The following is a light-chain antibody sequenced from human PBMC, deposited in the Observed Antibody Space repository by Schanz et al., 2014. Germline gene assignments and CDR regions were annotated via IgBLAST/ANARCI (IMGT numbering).Light chain of an antibody. CDR1: SSDIGSYNY. J-gene: IGLJ3*02. CDR2: GVS. V-gene: IGLV2-14*03. CDR3: CSYAGSSTWV. Sequence: QSALTQAASVSGSPGHSITISCTGTSSDIGSYNYVSWYQQFPGKAPKLIIYGVSYRPSGVSNRFSGSKTGNTASLTISGLQADDEADYYCCSYAGSSTWVFGGGTKLTVL.